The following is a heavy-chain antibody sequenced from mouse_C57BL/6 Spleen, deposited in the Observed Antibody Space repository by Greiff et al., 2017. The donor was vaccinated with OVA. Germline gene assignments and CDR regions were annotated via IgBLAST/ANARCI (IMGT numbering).Heavy chain of an antibody. Sequence: VQLQQSGPELVKPGASVKISCKASGYAFSSSWMNWVKQRPGKGLEWIGRIYPGDGDTNYNGKFKGKATLTADKSSSTAYMQLSSLTSEDSAVYSCARSGNCDLYAMDYWGQGTSVTVSS. CDR3: ARSGNCDLYAMDY. CDR1: GYAFSSSW. D-gene: IGHD4-1*01. V-gene: IGHV1-82*01. CDR2: IYPGDGDT. J-gene: IGHJ4*01.